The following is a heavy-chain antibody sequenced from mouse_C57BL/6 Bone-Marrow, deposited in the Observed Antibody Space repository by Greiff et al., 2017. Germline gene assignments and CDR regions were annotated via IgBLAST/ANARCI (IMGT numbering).Heavy chain of an antibody. CDR1: GFNIQDYY. J-gene: IGHJ3*01. CDR3: ARSLWLLLVY. Sequence: EVKLMESGAELVKPGASVKLSCTASGFNIQDYYMHWVKQRAEQGLEWIGRIDPEDGETKYATKFQGKATITADTSSNTAYLPLSSLASEDPAVEYGARSLWLLLVYWGQGTLVTVSA. V-gene: IGHV14-2*01. CDR2: IDPEDGET. D-gene: IGHD1-1*02.